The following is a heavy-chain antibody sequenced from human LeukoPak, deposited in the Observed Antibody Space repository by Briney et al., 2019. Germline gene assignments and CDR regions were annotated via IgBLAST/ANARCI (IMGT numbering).Heavy chain of an antibody. CDR3: ARDGWSPDY. Sequence: GGSLRLSCAASGFTFSRYWMSWVRQAPGKGLEWVANIKQDGSEKYYVDSVKGRFTIPRDNAKNSLYLQMNSLRAEDTAVYYCARDGWSPDYWGQGTLVTVSS. CDR1: GFTFSRYW. V-gene: IGHV3-7*01. CDR2: IKQDGSEK. J-gene: IGHJ4*02.